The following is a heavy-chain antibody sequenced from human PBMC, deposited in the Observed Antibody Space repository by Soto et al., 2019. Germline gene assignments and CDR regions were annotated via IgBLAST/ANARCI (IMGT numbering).Heavy chain of an antibody. CDR2: IYYSGST. CDR3: ARARQYCSCSSCYGPDFDF. Sequence: SETLSLTCTVSGGSISSGDYYWSWIRQPPGKGLEWIGYIYYSGSTYYNPSLKSRVTISVDTSKNQFSLKLSSVTAADTAVYYCARARQYCSCSSCYGPDFDFWGQGTLVTVSS. D-gene: IGHD2-15*01. V-gene: IGHV4-30-4*01. CDR1: GGSISSGDYY. J-gene: IGHJ4*02.